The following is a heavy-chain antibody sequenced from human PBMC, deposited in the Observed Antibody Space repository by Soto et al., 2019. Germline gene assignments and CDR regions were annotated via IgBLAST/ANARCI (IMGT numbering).Heavy chain of an antibody. CDR2: INPNSGGT. D-gene: IGHD1-7*01. CDR1: GYTFTDYY. CDR3: ARKLELRGSYYYYYDMDV. J-gene: IGHJ6*02. Sequence: ASVKVSCKASGYTFTDYYMHWVRQAPGQGLEWMGWINPNSGGTDYAQKFQGRVTMTRDTSISTAYMELSRLRSDDTAVYYCARKLELRGSYYYYYDMDVWGQGTTVTVSS. V-gene: IGHV1-2*02.